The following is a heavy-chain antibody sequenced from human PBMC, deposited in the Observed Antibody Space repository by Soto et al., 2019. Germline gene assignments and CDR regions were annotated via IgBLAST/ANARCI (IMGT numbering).Heavy chain of an antibody. Sequence: GGSLRLSCAASGFSFSSYEMNWVRQAPGKGLEWVSYISSSGSTIYYADSVKGRFTISRDNAKNSLYLQMNSLRAEDTAVYYCARDQDYNYGMDVWGQGTTVTFSS. CDR2: ISSSGSTI. CDR3: ARDQDYNYGMDV. J-gene: IGHJ6*02. V-gene: IGHV3-48*03. CDR1: GFSFSSYE.